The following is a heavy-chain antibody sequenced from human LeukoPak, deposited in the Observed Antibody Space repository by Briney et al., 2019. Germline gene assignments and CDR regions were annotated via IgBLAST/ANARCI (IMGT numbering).Heavy chain of an antibody. CDR2: MIPDSGNT. Sequence: GASVKVSCKASGYTFTSYDINWVRQATGQGLEWMGWMIPDSGNTGYGEKFQGRVTMTSNTSIGTAYMELSSLISEDTAVYYCARGRDSGSYLQVENSQPFYWGQGTLVTVSS. D-gene: IGHD3-10*01. CDR1: GYTFTSYD. CDR3: ARGRDSGSYLQVENSQPFY. V-gene: IGHV1-8*01. J-gene: IGHJ4*02.